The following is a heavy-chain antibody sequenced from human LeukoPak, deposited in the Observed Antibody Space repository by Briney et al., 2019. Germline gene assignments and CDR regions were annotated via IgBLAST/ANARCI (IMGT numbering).Heavy chain of an antibody. CDR2: ISGSGGST. D-gene: IGHD3-22*01. CDR3: ARDFYYYDSSGTAFRY. V-gene: IGHV3-23*01. Sequence: GGSLRLSCAASGFTFSSYAMSWVRQAPGEGLEWVSAISGSGGSTYYADSVKGRFTISRDNSKNTLYLQMNSLRAEDTALYYCARDFYYYDSSGTAFRYWGQGTLVTVSS. J-gene: IGHJ4*02. CDR1: GFTFSSYA.